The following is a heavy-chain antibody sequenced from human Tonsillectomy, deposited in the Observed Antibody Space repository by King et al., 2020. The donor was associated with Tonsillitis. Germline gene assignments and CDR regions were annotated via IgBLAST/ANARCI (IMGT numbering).Heavy chain of an antibody. CDR2: IEQDGTEK. D-gene: IGHD1-1*01. J-gene: IGHJ6*03. V-gene: IGHV3-7*01. CDR1: GFTFSDYW. Sequence: EVQLVESGGGLVQPGGSLTLSCAASGFTFSDYWMTWVRQTPGKGLEWVVNIEQDGTEKNYVDSVKGRFTISRDNAKNSLYLQMNNLRAEDTAVYYCARAYRSTSVFYYYMDVWGRGTTVTVSS. CDR3: ARAYRSTSVFYYYMDV.